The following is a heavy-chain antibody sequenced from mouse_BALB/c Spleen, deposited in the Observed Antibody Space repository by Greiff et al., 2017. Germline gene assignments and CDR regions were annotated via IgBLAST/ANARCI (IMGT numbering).Heavy chain of an antibody. Sequence: EVKLVESGGGLVKPGGSLKLSCAASGFTFSSYTMSWVRQTPEKRLEWVATISSGGSYTYYPDSVKGRFTISRDNAKNTLYLQMSSLKSEDTAMYYCTRDDSNPYYYAMDYWGQGTSVTVSS. CDR2: ISSGGSYT. V-gene: IGHV5-6-4*01. D-gene: IGHD2-5*01. CDR3: TRDDSNPYYYAMDY. CDR1: GFTFSSYT. J-gene: IGHJ4*01.